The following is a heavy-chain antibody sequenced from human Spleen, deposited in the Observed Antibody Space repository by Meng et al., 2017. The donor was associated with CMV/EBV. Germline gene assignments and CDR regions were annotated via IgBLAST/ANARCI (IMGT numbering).Heavy chain of an antibody. D-gene: IGHD6-13*01. Sequence: SETLSLTCSVSGASISRYYVSWIRQPPGKGLEWIGYIYSSGSTNYNPSLKSRVTISVDTSKSQFSLKRSAVTAAATAVYYCARVRVRAGYSSSWYVDYFDYWGQGTLVTVSS. V-gene: IGHV4-59*01. CDR3: ARVRVRAGYSSSWYVDYFDY. CDR2: IYSSGST. CDR1: GASISRYY. J-gene: IGHJ4*02.